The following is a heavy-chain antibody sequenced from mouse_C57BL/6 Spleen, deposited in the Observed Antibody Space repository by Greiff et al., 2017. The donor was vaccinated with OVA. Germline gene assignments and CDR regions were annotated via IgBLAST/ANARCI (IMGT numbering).Heavy chain of an antibody. CDR3: ARGSYYSNYFDY. D-gene: IGHD2-5*01. Sequence: QVQLQQPGAELVKPGASVKMSCKASGYTFTSYWITWVKQRPGQGLEWIGDIYPGSGSTNYNEKFKSKATLTVDTSSSTAYMQLSSLTSEDSAVYYCARGSYYSNYFDYWGQGTTRTVSS. J-gene: IGHJ2*01. CDR1: GYTFTSYW. CDR2: IYPGSGST. V-gene: IGHV1-55*01.